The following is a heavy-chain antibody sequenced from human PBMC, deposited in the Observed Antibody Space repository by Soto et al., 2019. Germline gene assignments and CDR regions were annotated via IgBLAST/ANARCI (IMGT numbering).Heavy chain of an antibody. CDR2: IIPIFGTA. CDR3: ARSGYSSSISPDY. J-gene: IGHJ4*02. D-gene: IGHD6-13*01. Sequence: SVKVSCKASGGTFISYAISWVRQAPGQGLEWMGGIIPIFGTANYAQKFQGRVTITADESTSTAYMELSSLRSEDTAVYYCARSGYSSSISPDYWGQGTLVTVSS. CDR1: GGTFISYA. V-gene: IGHV1-69*13.